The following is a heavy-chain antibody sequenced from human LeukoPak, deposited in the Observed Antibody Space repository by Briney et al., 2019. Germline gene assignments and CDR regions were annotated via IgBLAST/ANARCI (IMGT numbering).Heavy chain of an antibody. D-gene: IGHD3-10*01. J-gene: IGHJ6*03. CDR3: ARDFTPHNSDSGRDYYYSMDV. CDR2: INPGGGST. Sequence: ASVKVSCKASGYTFTTYYMHWVRQAPGRGLEWMGIINPGGGSTSYAQKFQGRVTMTRDMSTSTVYMELSSLRSEDTAVYYCARDFTPHNSDSGRDYYYSMDVWGKGTTVIVSS. V-gene: IGHV1-46*01. CDR1: GYTFTTYY.